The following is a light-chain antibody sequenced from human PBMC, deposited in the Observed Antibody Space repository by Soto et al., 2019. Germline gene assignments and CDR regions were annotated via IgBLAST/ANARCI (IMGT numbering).Light chain of an antibody. CDR3: SSYAGSNDVV. CDR2: EVS. V-gene: IGLV2-8*01. J-gene: IGLJ2*01. CDR1: SSDVGGYNY. Sequence: QSALTQPPSASGSPGQSVTISCTGTSSDVGGYNYVSWYQQPPGKAPKLMIYEVSKRPSVVPDRFSGSKSGNTASLTVSGLQAEDEADYYCSSYAGSNDVVFGGGTKLTVL.